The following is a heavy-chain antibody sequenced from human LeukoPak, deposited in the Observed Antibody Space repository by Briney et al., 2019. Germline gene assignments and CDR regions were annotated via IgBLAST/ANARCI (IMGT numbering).Heavy chain of an antibody. V-gene: IGHV4-61*01. Sequence: SETLSLTCTVSGGSISSGSYYWSWIRQPPGKGLEWIGYIYYSGSTNYNPSLKSRVTISVDTSKNQFSLKLSSVTAADTAVYYCARGGGAGRDAFDIWGQGTMVTVSS. D-gene: IGHD3-10*01. CDR1: GGSISSGSYY. CDR3: ARGGGAGRDAFDI. J-gene: IGHJ3*02. CDR2: IYYSGST.